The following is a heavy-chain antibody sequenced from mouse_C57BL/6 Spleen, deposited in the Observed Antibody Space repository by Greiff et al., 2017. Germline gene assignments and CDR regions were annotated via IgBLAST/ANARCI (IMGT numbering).Heavy chain of an antibody. D-gene: IGHD1-1*01. V-gene: IGHV2-6-1*01. CDR2: IWSDGST. CDR1: GFSLTSYG. Sequence: VKLMESGPGLVAPSQSLSITCTVSGFSLTSYGVHWVRQPPGKGLEWLVVIWSDGSTTYNSALKSRLSISKDNSKSQVFLKMNSLQTDDTAMYYCARQESYGSSYVAFAYWGQGTLVTVSA. J-gene: IGHJ3*01. CDR3: ARQESYGSSYVAFAY.